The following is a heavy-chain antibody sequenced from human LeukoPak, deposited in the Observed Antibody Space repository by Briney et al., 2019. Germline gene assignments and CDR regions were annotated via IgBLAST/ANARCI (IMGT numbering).Heavy chain of an antibody. CDR1: GFTFSSYS. Sequence: GGSLRLSSAASGFTFSSYSMNWVRQAPGKGLVWVSRINGDGRATYYADSLKGRSTISRDNAKNTVYLQMNSLGAEDTAVYYCARGIAGAWGFDYWGLGTLVTVSS. J-gene: IGHJ4*02. CDR3: ARGIAGAWGFDY. CDR2: INGDGRAT. D-gene: IGHD6-13*01. V-gene: IGHV3-74*01.